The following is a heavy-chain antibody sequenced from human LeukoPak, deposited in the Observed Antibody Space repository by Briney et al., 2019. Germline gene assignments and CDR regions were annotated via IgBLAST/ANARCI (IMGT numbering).Heavy chain of an antibody. J-gene: IGHJ4*02. D-gene: IGHD6-13*01. CDR3: ARNLIPEQLVLNF. V-gene: IGHV4-4*07. Sequence: SETLSLTCTVSGDSINSHYYWNWFRQPAGKGLEWIGRISSSGNSFYNASLQSRVAMSVDTSKNQFSLNLKSVTPEDTAVYYCARNLIPEQLVLNFWGQGILVTVSS. CDR1: GDSINSHYY. CDR2: ISSSGNS.